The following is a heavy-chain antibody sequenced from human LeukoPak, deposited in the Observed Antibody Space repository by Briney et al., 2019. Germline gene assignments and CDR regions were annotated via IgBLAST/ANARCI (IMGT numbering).Heavy chain of an antibody. CDR3: ARNDYRDHDAFDI. D-gene: IGHD4-11*01. J-gene: IGHJ3*02. Sequence: PSQTLSLTCTVSGGSISSGGYYWSWIRQPPGKGLEWIGYIYHSGSTYYNPSLKSRVTISVDRSKNQFSLKLSSVTAADTAVYYCARNDYRDHDAFDIWGQGTMVTVSS. CDR1: GGSISSGGYY. CDR2: IYHSGST. V-gene: IGHV4-30-2*01.